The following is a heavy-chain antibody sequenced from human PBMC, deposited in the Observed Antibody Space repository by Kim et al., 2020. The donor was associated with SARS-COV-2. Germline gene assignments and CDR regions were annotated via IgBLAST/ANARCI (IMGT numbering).Heavy chain of an antibody. Sequence: PSLKSRVTISVDTSKNQFSLKLSSVTAADTAVYYCARDRAVLTGYYGMDVWGQGTTVTVSS. CDR3: ARDRAVLTGYYGMDV. D-gene: IGHD3-9*01. J-gene: IGHJ6*02. V-gene: IGHV4-59*01.